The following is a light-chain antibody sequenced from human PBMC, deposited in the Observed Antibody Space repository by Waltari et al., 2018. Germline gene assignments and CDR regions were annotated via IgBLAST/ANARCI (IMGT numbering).Light chain of an antibody. CDR3: QHYNNYSGT. J-gene: IGKJ1*01. CDR2: KAS. CDR1: HTDSAW. V-gene: IGKV1-5*03. Sequence: DIQMTQSPSTLSASVGDTVTITCRASHTDSAWLAWYQQKPGNAPKLLIYKASNLKSGVPSRFSGSGSGTEFTLTINSLQPDDFATYYCQHYNNYSGTFGQGTRVELK.